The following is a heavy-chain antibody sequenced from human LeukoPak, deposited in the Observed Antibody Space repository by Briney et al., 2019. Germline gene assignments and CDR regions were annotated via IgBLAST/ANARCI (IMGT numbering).Heavy chain of an antibody. CDR3: VKDRPCDTCMPMDA. V-gene: IGHV3-21*04. Sequence: GGSLRLSCAASGFTFSSYSMNWVRQAPGKGLEWVSSIRSSSSYIYYADSVKGRFTISRDNAKNSLYLQMNSLRAEDSAIYYCVKDRPCDTCMPMDAWGQGTTVTVSS. CDR2: IRSSSSYI. D-gene: IGHD2-8*01. J-gene: IGHJ6*02. CDR1: GFTFSSYS.